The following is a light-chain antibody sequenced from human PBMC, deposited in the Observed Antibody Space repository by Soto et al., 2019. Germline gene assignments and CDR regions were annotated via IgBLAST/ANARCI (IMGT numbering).Light chain of an antibody. Sequence: DIQMTQSPSSLSASVGDRVTITCRASQSINIYLNWYQQKPGRAPKLVINAASRLQSGVPSRFSGSGSGTDFTRSISTLQPEDLATYYGHQSYSTPHTFGQGTNLEIK. CDR1: QSINIY. V-gene: IGKV1-39*01. J-gene: IGKJ2*01. CDR3: HQSYSTPHT. CDR2: AAS.